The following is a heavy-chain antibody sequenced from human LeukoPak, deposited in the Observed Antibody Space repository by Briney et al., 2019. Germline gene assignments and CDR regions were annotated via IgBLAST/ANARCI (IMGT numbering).Heavy chain of an antibody. V-gene: IGHV4-39*01. CDR3: ARQFYESRSPHAKYFQQ. D-gene: IGHD3-22*01. Sequence: SETLSLTCSVSGGSISSSSYYWGWIRQAPGRGREWIANLYYSGSTYYPPSLKRRVTISVDTSKNQFSLKLNSVTAADTAVYYCARQFYESRSPHAKYFQQWGQGTLVTVSS. CDR1: GGSISSSSYY. J-gene: IGHJ1*01. CDR2: LYYSGST.